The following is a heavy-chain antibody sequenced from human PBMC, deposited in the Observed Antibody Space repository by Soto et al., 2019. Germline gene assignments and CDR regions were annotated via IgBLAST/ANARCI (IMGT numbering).Heavy chain of an antibody. CDR3: ARGPNPYYFDY. V-gene: IGHV1-3*01. Sequence: ASVKVSCKASGYTFTNYGISWVRQAPGQRLEWMGWINAGNGNTKYSQKFQGRVTITRDTSASTAYMELSSLRSEDTAVYYCARGPNPYYFDYWGQGTLVTVSS. CDR2: INAGNGNT. J-gene: IGHJ4*02. CDR1: GYTFTNYG.